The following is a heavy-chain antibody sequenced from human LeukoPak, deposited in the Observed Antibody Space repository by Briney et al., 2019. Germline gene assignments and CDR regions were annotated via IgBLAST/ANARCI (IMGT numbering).Heavy chain of an antibody. CDR1: GFTFSSYA. CDR2: MSYYGSNK. V-gene: IGHV3-30-3*01. J-gene: IGHJ3*02. CDR3: ARDNRVLGYCSSTSCKGDAFDI. Sequence: GGSLRLSCAASGFTFSSYAMHWFGQAPGKGLAWVAVMSYYGSNKYYADSVKGRFTISRDNSKNTLYLQMNSLRAEDTAVYYCARDNRVLGYCSSTSCKGDAFDIWGQGTMVTVSS. D-gene: IGHD2-2*01.